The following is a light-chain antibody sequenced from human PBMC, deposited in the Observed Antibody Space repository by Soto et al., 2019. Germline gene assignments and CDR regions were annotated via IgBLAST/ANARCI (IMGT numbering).Light chain of an antibody. V-gene: IGLV1-40*01. CDR1: SSNIGAGYD. CDR3: QSYDSSLSASGA. J-gene: IGLJ2*01. Sequence: QSVLTQPPSVSGAPGQRVTISCTGSSSNIGAGYDVHWYQQLPGTAPKLLIYGNSNRPSGVPDRFSASKSGTSASLAITGLQAEDEADYYCQSYDSSLSASGAFGRGTKLTVL. CDR2: GNS.